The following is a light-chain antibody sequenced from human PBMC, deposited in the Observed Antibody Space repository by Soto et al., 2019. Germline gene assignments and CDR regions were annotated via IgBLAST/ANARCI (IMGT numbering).Light chain of an antibody. CDR2: DVS. CDR1: SSDVGGYNF. Sequence: QSVLTQPASVSGSPGQSVTISCAGASSDVGGYNFVSWYQQHPGKAPQLMIYDVSSRPSGVSNRFSGSKSGNTASLTISGLQAEDEADYYCRSYTSSYTYVLGTGTKVTVL. J-gene: IGLJ1*01. CDR3: RSYTSSYTYV. V-gene: IGLV2-14*03.